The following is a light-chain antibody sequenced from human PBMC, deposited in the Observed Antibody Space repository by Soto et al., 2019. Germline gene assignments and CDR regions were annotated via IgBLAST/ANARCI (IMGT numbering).Light chain of an antibody. CDR3: SSYTTAITV. CDR2: DVT. J-gene: IGLJ3*02. CDR1: NSDLGNYKY. V-gene: IGLV2-14*03. Sequence: QSALTQPASVSGSPGQSVTIPCTGTNSDLGNYKYVYWYQQYPGKPPQLLIYDVTNRPLGVSNRFYGSKSGNTASLTISGLQAEDEADYYCSSYTTAITVFGGGTKLTVL.